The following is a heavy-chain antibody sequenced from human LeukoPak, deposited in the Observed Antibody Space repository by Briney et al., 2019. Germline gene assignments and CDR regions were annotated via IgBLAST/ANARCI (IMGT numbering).Heavy chain of an antibody. J-gene: IGHJ5*02. D-gene: IGHD2-15*01. Sequence: SVKVSCKASGGTFSSYAISWVRQAPGQGLEWMGRIIPILGIANYAQKFQGRVTITADKSTSTAYMELSSLRSEDTAVYYCARGYYCSGGSCGCFDPWGQGTLVTVSS. V-gene: IGHV1-69*04. CDR3: ARGYYCSGGSCGCFDP. CDR2: IIPILGIA. CDR1: GGTFSSYA.